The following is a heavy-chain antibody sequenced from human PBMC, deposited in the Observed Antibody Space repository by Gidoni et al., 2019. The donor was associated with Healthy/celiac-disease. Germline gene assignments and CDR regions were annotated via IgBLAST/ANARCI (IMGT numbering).Heavy chain of an antibody. Sequence: QVQLQQWGAGLLKPSETLSLPCAVYGGSFSGYYWSWIRQPPGKGLEWIGEINHSGSTNYNPSLKSRVTISVDTSKNQFSLKLSSVTAADTAVYYCARGYIVVVPGDYYYYGMDVWGQGTTVTVSS. CDR2: INHSGST. CDR3: ARGYIVVVPGDYYYYGMDV. CDR1: GGSFSGYY. J-gene: IGHJ6*02. D-gene: IGHD2-2*01. V-gene: IGHV4-34*01.